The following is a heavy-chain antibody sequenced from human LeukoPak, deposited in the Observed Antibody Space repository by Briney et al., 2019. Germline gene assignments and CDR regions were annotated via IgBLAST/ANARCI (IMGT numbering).Heavy chain of an antibody. Sequence: AASVKVSCKVSGYTLTELSMHWVRQAPGKGLEWMGGFDPEDGETIYAQKFQGRVTLTEDTSTDTAYMELSSLRSADTAMYYCAINAYCSSNSCWGNYYYYYMDVWGKGTTVTVSS. CDR1: GYTLTELS. D-gene: IGHD2-2*01. J-gene: IGHJ6*03. V-gene: IGHV1-24*01. CDR3: AINAYCSSNSCWGNYYYYYMDV. CDR2: FDPEDGET.